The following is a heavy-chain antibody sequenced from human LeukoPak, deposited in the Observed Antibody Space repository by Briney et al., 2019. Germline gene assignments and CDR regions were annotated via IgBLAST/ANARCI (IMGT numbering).Heavy chain of an antibody. D-gene: IGHD4/OR15-4a*01. J-gene: IGHJ5*02. Sequence: GASVKVSCKASGYTFTGYYMHWVRQAPGQGLEWMGWINPNSGGTNYAQKFQGWVTMTRDTSISTAYMELSRLRSDDTAVYYCARGGPRGAGWFDPWGQGTLVTVSS. CDR3: ARGGPRGAGWFDP. CDR1: GYTFTGYY. V-gene: IGHV1-2*04. CDR2: INPNSGGT.